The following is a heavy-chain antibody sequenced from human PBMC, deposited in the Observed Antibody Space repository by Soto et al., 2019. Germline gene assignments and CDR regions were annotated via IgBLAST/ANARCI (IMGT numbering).Heavy chain of an antibody. D-gene: IGHD6-19*01. CDR3: ARWSAVAGSTVFDY. CDR1: GGSFSGYY. J-gene: IGHJ4*02. CDR2: INHSGST. Sequence: PSETLSLTCAVYGGSFSGYYWSWIRQPPGKGLEWIGEINHSGSTNYNPSLKSRVTISVDTSKNQFSLKLSSVTAADTAVYYCARWSAVAGSTVFDYWGQGXLVTVYS. V-gene: IGHV4-34*01.